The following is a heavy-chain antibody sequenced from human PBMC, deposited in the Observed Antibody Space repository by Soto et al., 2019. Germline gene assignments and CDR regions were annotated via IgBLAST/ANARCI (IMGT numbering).Heavy chain of an antibody. J-gene: IGHJ5*02. V-gene: IGHV4-30-2*01. CDR2: IYHSGST. CDR1: GGSISSGGYS. CDR3: ARGSGVSWFDP. D-gene: IGHD3-10*01. Sequence: PSETLSLTCAVSGGSISSGGYSWSWIRQPPGKGLEWIGYIYHSGSTYYNPSLKSRVTISVDRSKNQFSLKLSSVTAADTAVYYCARGSGVSWFDPWGQGTLVTVSS.